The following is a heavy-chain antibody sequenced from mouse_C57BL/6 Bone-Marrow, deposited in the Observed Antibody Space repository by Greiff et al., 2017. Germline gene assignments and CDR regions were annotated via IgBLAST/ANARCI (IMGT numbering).Heavy chain of an antibody. V-gene: IGHV1-82*01. CDR3: ASDWDVGRFAY. D-gene: IGHD4-1*01. J-gene: IGHJ3*01. CDR2: IYPGDGDT. Sequence: QVQLQQSGPELVKPGASVKISCKASGYAFSSSWMNWVKQRPGKGLEWIGRIYPGDGDTNYNGKFKGKATLTADKSSSTAYMQLSSLTSEDSAVYFCASDWDVGRFAYWGQGTLVTVSA. CDR1: GYAFSSSW.